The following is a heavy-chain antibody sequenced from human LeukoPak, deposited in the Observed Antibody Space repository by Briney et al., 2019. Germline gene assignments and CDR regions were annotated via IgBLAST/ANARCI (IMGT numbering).Heavy chain of an antibody. V-gene: IGHV3-21*01. D-gene: IGHD6-19*01. CDR3: ATDVRDEYSSGWYPIGY. Sequence: GGSLRLSCAASGFTFSTYSMNWVRQAPGKGLEWVSSISSGSRYMYYADSVKGRFTISRDNAKNSLYLLMNSLRAEDTAVYYCATDVRDEYSSGWYPIGYWGQGTLVTVSS. CDR2: ISSGSRYM. J-gene: IGHJ4*02. CDR1: GFTFSTYS.